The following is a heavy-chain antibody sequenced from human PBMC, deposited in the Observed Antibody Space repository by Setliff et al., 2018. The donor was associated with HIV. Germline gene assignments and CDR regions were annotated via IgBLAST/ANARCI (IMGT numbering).Heavy chain of an antibody. CDR1: GGTFSSYA. V-gene: IGHV1-69*05. Sequence: ASVKVSCKASGGTFSSYAISWVRQAPGQGLEWMGGIIPIFGTANYAQKFQGRVTITTDESTSTAYMELSSLRSEDTAVYYCARDISEGFFLERASEHWSQGTLVTVSS. CDR2: IIPIFGTA. J-gene: IGHJ1*01. CDR3: ARDISEGFFLERASEH. D-gene: IGHD3-3*01.